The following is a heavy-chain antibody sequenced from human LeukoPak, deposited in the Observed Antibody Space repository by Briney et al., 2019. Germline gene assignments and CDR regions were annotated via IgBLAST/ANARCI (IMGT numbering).Heavy chain of an antibody. D-gene: IGHD3-10*01. Sequence: SETLSLTCTVSGGSTSGFDWSRIRQPPGNALEAGGYFCISRQTNYNPSLKSRVTMSVDTSRNQFSLKLSSVAAADTAVYYCTSFSWGSGTYIQEAIWSWFDPWGQGTLVTVSS. V-gene: IGHV4-4*08. CDR3: TSFSWGSGTYIQEAIWSWFDP. CDR1: GGSTSGFD. J-gene: IGHJ5*02. CDR2: FCISRQT.